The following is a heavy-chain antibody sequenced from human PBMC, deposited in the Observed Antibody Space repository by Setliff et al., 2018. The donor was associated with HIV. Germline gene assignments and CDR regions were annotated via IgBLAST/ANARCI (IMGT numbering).Heavy chain of an antibody. CDR2: IYYTGST. V-gene: IGHV4-59*01. CDR1: SDSIRFYY. CDR3: ARDSGGYNYGFAVGSFDY. J-gene: IGHJ4*02. D-gene: IGHD5-18*01. Sequence: ETLSLTCTVSSDSIRFYYWTWIRQPPGKGLEWIGNIYYTGSTNYNPYLKSRITISIDTSKSQFSLKLTSVAAADTAVYYCARDSGGYNYGFAVGSFDYWGQGALVTVSS.